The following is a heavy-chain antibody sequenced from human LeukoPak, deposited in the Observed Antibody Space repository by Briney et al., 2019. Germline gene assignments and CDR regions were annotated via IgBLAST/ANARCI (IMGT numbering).Heavy chain of an antibody. V-gene: IGHV4-59*08. CDR1: GGSIRGYY. J-gene: IGHJ4*02. D-gene: IGHD3-10*01. Sequence: PSETLSLTCTVSGGSIRGYYWSWIRQPPGKGLEWIGYIYYSGSTNYNPSLQSRVTISVDTSKNQFSLKLSSVTAADTAVYYCASGVRGANFDYWGQGTLVTVSS. CDR3: ASGVRGANFDY. CDR2: IYYSGST.